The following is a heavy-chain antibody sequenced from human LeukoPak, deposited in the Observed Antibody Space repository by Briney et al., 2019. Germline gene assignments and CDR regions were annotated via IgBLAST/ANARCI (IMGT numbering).Heavy chain of an antibody. D-gene: IGHD2-8*02. J-gene: IGHJ3*02. Sequence: GGSLRLSCAASGFTFSSYAMSWVRQAPGKGLEWVSAISGIGSSTYYADSVKGRFTISRDNSKNTLYLQMNSLRVEDTALYYCTKDQADGGRWWYAFDIWGRGTVVVVSS. CDR3: TKDQADGGRWWYAFDI. V-gene: IGHV3-23*01. CDR1: GFTFSSYA. CDR2: ISGIGSST.